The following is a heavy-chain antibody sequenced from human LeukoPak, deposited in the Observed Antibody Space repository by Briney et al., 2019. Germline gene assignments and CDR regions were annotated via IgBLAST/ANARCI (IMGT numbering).Heavy chain of an antibody. V-gene: IGHV3-7*04. J-gene: IGHJ4*02. D-gene: IGHD2-2*01. CDR1: GFTFSSYW. CDR3: ARVSRSRLHIDY. CDR2: IKQDGSEK. Sequence: GWSLRLSCAAPGFTFSSYWMSWVRQAPGKGLGGVANIKQDGSEKYYVDSVKGRFTISRDNAKNSLYLQMNSLRAEDTAVYYCARVSRSRLHIDYWGPGSLVTVSS.